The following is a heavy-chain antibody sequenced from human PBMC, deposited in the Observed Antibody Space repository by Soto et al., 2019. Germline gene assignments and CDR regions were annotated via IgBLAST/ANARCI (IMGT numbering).Heavy chain of an antibody. CDR1: GYTFTGYY. CDR2: INPNSGGST. Sequence: ASVKVSCKASGYTFTGYYMHWVRQAPGQGLEWMGWINPNSGGSTSYAQKFQGRVTMTRDTSTSTVYMELSSLRSEDTAVYYCARDPLATRGYSYGYGDYYYYYGMDVWGQGTTVTVSS. V-gene: IGHV1-46*01. J-gene: IGHJ6*02. D-gene: IGHD5-18*01. CDR3: ARDPLATRGYSYGYGDYYYYYGMDV.